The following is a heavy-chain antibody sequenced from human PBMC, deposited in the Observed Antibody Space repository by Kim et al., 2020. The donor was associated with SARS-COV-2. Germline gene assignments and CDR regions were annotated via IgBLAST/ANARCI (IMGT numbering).Heavy chain of an antibody. J-gene: IGHJ5*02. Sequence: ESVKGRFSISRDNAKDSLYLQMNGLRAEDTAVYYCARVSSGSSSWYWFDPWGQGTLVTVSS. V-gene: IGHV3-11*05. D-gene: IGHD6-13*01. CDR3: ARVSSGSSSWYWFDP.